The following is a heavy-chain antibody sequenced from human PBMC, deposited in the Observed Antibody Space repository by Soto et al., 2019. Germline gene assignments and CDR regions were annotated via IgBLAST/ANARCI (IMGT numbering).Heavy chain of an antibody. Sequence: PGGSLRLSCAASGFTFSSYGMHWVRQAPGKGLVWVSRINSDGSSTSYADSVKGRFAISRDNAKNTLYLQMNSLRAEDTAVYYCARDWVTMVRGVIRGLWYGMDVWGQGTMVTVSS. V-gene: IGHV3-74*01. CDR3: ARDWVTMVRGVIRGLWYGMDV. CDR2: INSDGSST. D-gene: IGHD3-10*01. J-gene: IGHJ6*02. CDR1: GFTFSSYG.